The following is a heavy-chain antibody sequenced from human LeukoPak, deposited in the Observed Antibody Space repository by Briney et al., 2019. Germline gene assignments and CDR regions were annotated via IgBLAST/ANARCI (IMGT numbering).Heavy chain of an antibody. J-gene: IGHJ4*02. Sequence: GGSLRLSCAPSGFTSSSYWMHWVRHAPGKGLMWVSRINSDGSRTTYADSVRGRFTISRDNAKSTLYLQMNSLRAEDTAVYYCARVRDDYTYFDCWGQGTLVTVSS. D-gene: IGHD4-11*01. CDR3: ARVRDDYTYFDC. CDR2: INSDGSRT. CDR1: GFTSSSYW. V-gene: IGHV3-74*01.